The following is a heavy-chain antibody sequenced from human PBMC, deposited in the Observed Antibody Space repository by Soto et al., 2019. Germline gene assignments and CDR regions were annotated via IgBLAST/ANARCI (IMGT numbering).Heavy chain of an antibody. V-gene: IGHV4-59*11. J-gene: IGHJ4*02. D-gene: IGHD6-13*01. CDR1: GGSISSHY. CDR2: IYYSGGT. Sequence: ASETLSLTCTVSGGSISSHYWSWIRQPPGKGLEWIGYIYYSGGTNYNPSLKSRVTISVDTSKNQFSLKLSSVTAADTAVYFCARSHRSSWFEVWFDYWGQGTLVTVSS. CDR3: ARSHRSSWFEVWFDY.